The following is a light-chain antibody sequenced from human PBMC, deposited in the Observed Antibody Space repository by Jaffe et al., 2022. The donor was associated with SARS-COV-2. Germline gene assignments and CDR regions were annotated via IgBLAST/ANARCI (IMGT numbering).Light chain of an antibody. CDR1: QSISTY. Sequence: DIQMTQSPSSLSASVGDRVSITCRSSQSISTYLNWYQQKPGKAPNLLIYTASNLQSGVPSRFSGSGSGTHFTLTITSLQPEDFATYYCQQSYTTPRTFGQGTKV. CDR2: TAS. CDR3: QQSYTTPRT. J-gene: IGKJ1*01. V-gene: IGKV1-39*01.